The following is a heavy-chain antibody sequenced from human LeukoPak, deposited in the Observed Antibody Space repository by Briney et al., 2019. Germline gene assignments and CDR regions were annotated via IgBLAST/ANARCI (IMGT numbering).Heavy chain of an antibody. D-gene: IGHD6-13*01. CDR1: GFTFEYYG. J-gene: IGHJ5*02. Sequence: GGSLRLSCAVAGFTFEYYGMHWVRQAPGKGLEWVSLITGNGVSTYYADSVKGRFTISRDNSKNSLYLQMNSLRTEDTALYYCAKCVYSNIYYWFDPWGQGTLVSVSS. CDR3: AKCVYSNIYYWFDP. CDR2: ITGNGVST. V-gene: IGHV3-43*02.